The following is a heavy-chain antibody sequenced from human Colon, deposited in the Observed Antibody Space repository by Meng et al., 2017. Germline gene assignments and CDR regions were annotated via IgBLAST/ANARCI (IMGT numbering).Heavy chain of an antibody. Sequence: GESLKISCSVSGFSLTNAWMSWVRQAPGKGLEWVGRIKGEADGGAIDYAAPVKGRFTFSRDDSKNTLYVQLNSLRTEDTAMYYCTTDNGDTAFVWWGQGKLVNVSS. J-gene: IGHJ4*02. D-gene: IGHD5-18*01. CDR3: TTDNGDTAFVW. CDR1: GFSLTNAW. V-gene: IGHV3-15*01. CDR2: IKGEADGGAI.